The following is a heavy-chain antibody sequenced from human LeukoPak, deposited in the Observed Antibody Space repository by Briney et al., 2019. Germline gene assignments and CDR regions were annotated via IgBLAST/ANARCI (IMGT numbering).Heavy chain of an antibody. D-gene: IGHD3-3*01. Sequence: PSETLSLTCAVYGGSFSGYYWSWIRQPPGKGLEWIGEINHSGSTNYNPSLKSRVTISVDTSKNQFSLKLSSVTAADTAVYYCARALVVLRFNGTLFDPWGQGTLVTVSS. CDR1: GGSFSGYY. CDR3: ARALVVLRFNGTLFDP. V-gene: IGHV4-34*01. J-gene: IGHJ5*02. CDR2: INHSGST.